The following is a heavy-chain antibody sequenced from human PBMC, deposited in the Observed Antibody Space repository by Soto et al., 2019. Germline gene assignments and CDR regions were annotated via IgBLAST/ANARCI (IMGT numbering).Heavy chain of an antibody. D-gene: IGHD7-27*01. V-gene: IGHV3-43*01. CDR1: GFTFDDYT. CDR3: ATAGDRPYYYGMDV. CDR2: ISWDGGST. Sequence: PGGSLRLSCAASGFTFDDYTMHWVRQAPGKGLEWVSLISWDGGSTYYADSVKGRFTISRDNSKNSLYLQMNSLRTEDTALYYCATAGDRPYYYGMDVWGQGT. J-gene: IGHJ6*02.